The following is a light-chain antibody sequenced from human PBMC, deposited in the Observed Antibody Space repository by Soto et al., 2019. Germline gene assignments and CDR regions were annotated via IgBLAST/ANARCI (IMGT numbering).Light chain of an antibody. Sequence: EIVLTQAPGTLSLSPADRATLSCRASEPVTGKYLAWYQQKVGQAPRLLIFAASNRATGISERFSGSGFGTDFTLPIRRLAPEAFAMYFCQPYSRPPQTFGQGTKVEIK. J-gene: IGKJ1*01. CDR1: EPVTGKY. CDR2: AAS. CDR3: QPYSRPPQT. V-gene: IGKV3-20*01.